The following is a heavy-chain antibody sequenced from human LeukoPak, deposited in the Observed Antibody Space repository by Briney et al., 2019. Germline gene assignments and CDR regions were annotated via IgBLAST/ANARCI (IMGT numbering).Heavy chain of an antibody. D-gene: IGHD6-19*01. CDR3: ARDFAVAGTELDY. Sequence: GGSLRLSCAASGFTFSSYWMSWVRQAPGKGLEWVANINQDGSEKYYVDSVKGRFTISRDNAKNSLYLQMNSLRAEGTAVYYCARDFAVAGTELDYWGQGTLVTVSS. CDR2: INQDGSEK. CDR1: GFTFSSYW. J-gene: IGHJ4*02. V-gene: IGHV3-7*01.